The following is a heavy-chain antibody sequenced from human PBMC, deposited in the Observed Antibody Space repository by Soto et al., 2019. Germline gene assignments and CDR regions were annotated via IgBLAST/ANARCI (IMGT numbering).Heavy chain of an antibody. D-gene: IGHD3-3*01. CDR3: ARGGGVGVAGSAAFDM. Sequence: QLHLVQSGAVVKKPGASVTVSCSASGYPVTAYYMHWVRQAPGRGLEWMGGINPATGAAKYTQTFQGRVTMTSDTPTSTVFMDLSGLTSEDTAVFSCARGGGVGVAGSAAFDMWGQGTVVTVSS. V-gene: IGHV1-2*02. J-gene: IGHJ3*02. CDR2: INPATGAA. CDR1: GYPVTAYY.